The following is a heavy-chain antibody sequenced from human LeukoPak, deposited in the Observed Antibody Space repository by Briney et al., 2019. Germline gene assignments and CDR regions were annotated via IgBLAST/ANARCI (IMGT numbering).Heavy chain of an antibody. Sequence: GGSLRLSCAASGLTFSRHTVNRVRQTPGKGLEWISSISGDSDFIYYADSVRGRFTISRDNAKNSFYLQMNNLRVEDSSIYYCVRGVLSGSEIYWGQGTQVTVSS. J-gene: IGHJ4*02. D-gene: IGHD1-26*01. CDR2: ISGDSDFI. V-gene: IGHV3-21*06. CDR1: GLTFSRHT. CDR3: VRGVLSGSEIY.